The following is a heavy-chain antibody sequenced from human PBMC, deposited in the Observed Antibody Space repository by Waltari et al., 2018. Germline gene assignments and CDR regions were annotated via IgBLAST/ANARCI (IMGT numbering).Heavy chain of an antibody. CDR3: GRIAFGDEGGYFQY. CDR2: MQYRGGT. J-gene: IGHJ1*01. D-gene: IGHD4-17*01. V-gene: IGHV4-39*01. Sequence: QLQLQESGPGLVKPSETLSLTCTVSGGSISTNYNWGWIRQPPGKGLGWMGNMQYRGGTFYNPSLESGVTISLETWKNQFSLRLSSVGAADTAVYFCGRIAFGDEGGYFQYWGQGTLVTVSS. CDR1: GGSISTNYN.